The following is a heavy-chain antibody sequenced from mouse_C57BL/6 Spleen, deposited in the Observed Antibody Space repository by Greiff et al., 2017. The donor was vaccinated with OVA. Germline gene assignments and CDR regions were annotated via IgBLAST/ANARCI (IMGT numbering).Heavy chain of an antibody. CDR1: GFTFSSYG. J-gene: IGHJ2*01. D-gene: IGHD4-1*01. CDR2: ISSGGSYT. Sequence: EVQGVESGGDLVKPGGSLKLSCAASGFTFSSYGMSWVRQTPDKRLEWVATISSGGSYTYYQDSVKGRFTISRDNAKNTLYLQMSSLKSEDTAMYYCAIWGTGTVLFDYWGQGTTLTVSS. CDR3: AIWGTGTVLFDY. V-gene: IGHV5-6*01.